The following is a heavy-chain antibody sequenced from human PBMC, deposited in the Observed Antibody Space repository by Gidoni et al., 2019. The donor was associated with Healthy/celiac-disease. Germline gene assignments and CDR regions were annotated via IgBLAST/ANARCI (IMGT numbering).Heavy chain of an antibody. D-gene: IGHD6-13*01. J-gene: IGHJ4*02. V-gene: IGHV5-51*01. Sequence: IGWVRQMPGKGLEWMGIIYPGDSDTRYSPSFQGQVTISADKSISTAYLQWSSLKASDTAMYYCARIKQQLVPDYWGQGTLVTVSS. CDR2: IYPGDSDT. CDR3: ARIKQQLVPDY.